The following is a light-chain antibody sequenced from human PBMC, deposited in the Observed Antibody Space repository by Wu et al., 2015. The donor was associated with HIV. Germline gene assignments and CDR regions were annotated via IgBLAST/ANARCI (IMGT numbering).Light chain of an antibody. Sequence: EIVLTQSPGTLSLSPGERATLSCRASQSVTSSYLGWYQQKPGQAPRLLIYGASNRATGIPDRFSGSGSGTDSTLTISSMQSEDFAVYYCQQYNNWPATFGQGTKVEIK. CDR2: GAS. V-gene: IGKV3-15*01. CDR3: QQYNNWPAT. CDR1: QSVTSSY. J-gene: IGKJ1*01.